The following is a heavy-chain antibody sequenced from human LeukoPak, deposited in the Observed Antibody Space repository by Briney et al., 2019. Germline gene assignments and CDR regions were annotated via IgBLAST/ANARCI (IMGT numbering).Heavy chain of an antibody. CDR2: INPSGGST. D-gene: IGHD6-19*01. V-gene: IGHV1-46*01. CDR3: ARAISYSSGFDY. J-gene: IGHJ4*02. Sequence: ASVKVSCKASGYTFTSYYIHWVRQAPGQGLEWMGIINPSGGSTTYAQKFQGRVIMTRDTSTSTVYMELSSLRSEGTAVYYCARAISYSSGFDYWGQGTLVTVSS. CDR1: GYTFTSYY.